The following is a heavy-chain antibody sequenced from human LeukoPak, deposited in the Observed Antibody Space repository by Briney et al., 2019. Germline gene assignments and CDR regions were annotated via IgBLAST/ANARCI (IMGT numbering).Heavy chain of an antibody. V-gene: IGHV3-7*01. CDR1: GGTFSAYW. Sequence: GGSLRLSCAVSGGTFSAYWMAWVRQSPGKGLEWVAEINEDGSVRYYVDSMKGRFTISRDNAKNSLYLQMNSLGAEDTAVYYCAKVPRDSDCYWGQGTLVTVSS. D-gene: IGHD2-21*02. CDR3: AKVPRDSDCY. J-gene: IGHJ4*02. CDR2: INEDGSVR.